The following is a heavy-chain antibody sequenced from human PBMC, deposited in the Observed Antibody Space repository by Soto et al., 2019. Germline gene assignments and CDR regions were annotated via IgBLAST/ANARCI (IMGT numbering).Heavy chain of an antibody. CDR1: GGSFSGYY. CDR3: ARVDIVTTNWFAP. Sequence: QVQLQQWGAGLLKPSETLSLTCAVYGGSFSGYYWSWIRQPPGKGLEWMWEINHRGYTTYNPTLTSRVTISVDTTTNQFSMELSSVTAAAAAVYYCARVDIVTTNWFAPWGQGTPVTVSS. D-gene: IGHD5-12*01. V-gene: IGHV4-34*01. CDR2: INHRGYT. J-gene: IGHJ5*02.